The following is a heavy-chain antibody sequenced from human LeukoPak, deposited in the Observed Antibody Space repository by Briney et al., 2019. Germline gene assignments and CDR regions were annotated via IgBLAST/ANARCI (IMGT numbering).Heavy chain of an antibody. J-gene: IGHJ6*03. V-gene: IGHV3-9*01. CDR1: GFTFDDYA. CDR2: ISWNGGSI. Sequence: GRSLRLSCAASGFTFDDYAMHWVRQAPGKGLEWVSGISWNGGSIGYADSVKGRFTISRDNAKNTLYLQMSSLSSEDTAVYYCGRERNAYYMDVWAKGPRSPSP. CDR3: GRERNAYYMDV.